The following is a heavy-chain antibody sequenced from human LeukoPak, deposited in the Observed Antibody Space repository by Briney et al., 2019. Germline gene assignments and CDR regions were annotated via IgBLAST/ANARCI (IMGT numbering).Heavy chain of an antibody. J-gene: IGHJ4*02. CDR2: INPSGGST. Sequence: ASVKVSCKASGYTFTSYYMHWVRQAPGQGLEWMGIINPSGGSTSYAQKFQGRVTMTRNTSTSTVYMGLSSLRSEDTAVYYCARDDSSGYRPFYWGQGTLVTVSS. CDR3: ARDDSSGYRPFY. D-gene: IGHD3-22*01. V-gene: IGHV1-46*03. CDR1: GYTFTSYY.